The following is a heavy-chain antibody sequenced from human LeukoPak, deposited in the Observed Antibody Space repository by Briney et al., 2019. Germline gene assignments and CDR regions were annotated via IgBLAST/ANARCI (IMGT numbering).Heavy chain of an antibody. Sequence: PSETLSLTCTVSGGSISSYHWSWIRQPPGKGLEWIGYIYYSGSTNYNPSLKSRVTISVDTSKNQFSLKLSSVTAADTAVYYCARAREVVGAREFDYWGQGTLVTVSS. D-gene: IGHD2-15*01. V-gene: IGHV4-59*01. J-gene: IGHJ4*02. CDR3: ARAREVVGAREFDY. CDR2: IYYSGST. CDR1: GGSISSYH.